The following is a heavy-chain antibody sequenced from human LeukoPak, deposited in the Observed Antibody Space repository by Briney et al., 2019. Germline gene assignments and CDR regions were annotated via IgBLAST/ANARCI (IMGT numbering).Heavy chain of an antibody. CDR3: ARDAISAVAAAYYFDY. J-gene: IGHJ4*02. CDR1: GFTFSSYA. V-gene: IGHV3-30-3*01. Sequence: GGSLRLSCAASGFTFSSYAMHWVRQAPGKGLEWVAVISYDGSNKYYADSVKGRFTISRDNSKNTLYLQMNSLRAEDTAVYYCARDAISAVAAAYYFDYWGQGTLVTVSS. CDR2: ISYDGSNK. D-gene: IGHD6-19*01.